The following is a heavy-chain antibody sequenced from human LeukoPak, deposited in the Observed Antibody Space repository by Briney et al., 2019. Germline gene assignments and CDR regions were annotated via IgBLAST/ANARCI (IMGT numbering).Heavy chain of an antibody. CDR3: ARGLARDGYSTPTGAFDY. J-gene: IGHJ4*02. CDR2: ISSSSSYI. CDR1: GFTFSSYS. V-gene: IGHV3-21*04. Sequence: GGSLRLSCAASGFTFSSYSMNWVRQAPGKGLEWVSSISSSSSYIYYADSVKGRFTISRDNAKNSLYLQMNSLRAEDTAVYYCARGLARDGYSTPTGAFDYWGQGTLVTVSS. D-gene: IGHD5-24*01.